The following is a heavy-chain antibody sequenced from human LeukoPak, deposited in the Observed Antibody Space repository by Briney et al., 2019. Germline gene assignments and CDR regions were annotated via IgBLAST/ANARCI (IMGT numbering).Heavy chain of an antibody. J-gene: IGHJ5*02. CDR1: GGSISSSNW. CDR2: IYHSGST. D-gene: IGHD3-9*01. CDR3: ARDGYYDILTGGRGGFDP. Sequence: SGTLSLTCAVSGGSISSSNWWSWVRQPPGKGLEWIGEIYHSGSTNYSPSLKSRVTISVDKSKNQFSLKLSSVTAADTAVYYCARDGYYDILTGGRGGFDPWGQGTLVTVSS. V-gene: IGHV4-4*02.